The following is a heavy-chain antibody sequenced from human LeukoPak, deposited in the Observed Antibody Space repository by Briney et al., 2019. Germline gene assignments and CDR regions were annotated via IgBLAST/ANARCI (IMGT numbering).Heavy chain of an antibody. CDR1: GGSISSFY. CDR3: ARIGDRSSYYYYMDV. CDR2: IHASVGT. Sequence: PSETLSLTCTVSGGSISSFYWSWVRQSAGKGLEWIGRIHASVGTTYNPSLKSRLTMSMDSSKNQFSLRLSSVTAADTAVYYCARIGDRSSYYYYMDVWGKGTTVTVSS. V-gene: IGHV4-4*07. J-gene: IGHJ6*03.